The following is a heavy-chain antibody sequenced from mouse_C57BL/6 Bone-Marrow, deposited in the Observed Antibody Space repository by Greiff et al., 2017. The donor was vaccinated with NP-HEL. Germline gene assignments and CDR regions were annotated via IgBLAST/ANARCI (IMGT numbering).Heavy chain of an antibody. CDR1: GYTFTSYW. Sequence: QVQLQQPGAELVKPGASVKLSCKASGYTFTSYWMHWVKQRPGQGLEWIGMIHPNSGSTNYNEKFKSKATLTVDKSSSTANMQLSSLTSEDSAVYYCASKSTMVKGYYFDYWGQGTTLTVSS. CDR2: IHPNSGST. CDR3: ASKSTMVKGYYFDY. V-gene: IGHV1-64*01. J-gene: IGHJ2*01. D-gene: IGHD2-1*01.